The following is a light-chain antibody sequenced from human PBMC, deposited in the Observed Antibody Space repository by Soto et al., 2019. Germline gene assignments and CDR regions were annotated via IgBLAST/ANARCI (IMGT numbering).Light chain of an antibody. CDR1: SSDVGGYNY. J-gene: IGLJ1*01. Sequence: QCVLTQPASVSGSPGQSITISCTGTSSDVGGYNYVSWYQQQSGKAPKLLIHEVSNRPSGVSNRFSGSKSDNTASLTISRLQAEDEADYYCSSYTSSRAYVFGIGTKVTVL. V-gene: IGLV2-14*01. CDR3: SSYTSSRAYV. CDR2: EVS.